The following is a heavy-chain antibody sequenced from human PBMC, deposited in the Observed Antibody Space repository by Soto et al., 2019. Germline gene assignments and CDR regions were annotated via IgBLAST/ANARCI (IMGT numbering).Heavy chain of an antibody. Sequence: ETLSPTGTVSGASIGSYYWSGNRQPPGKGLEWIGYIYYSGSTSYNPSLKSRVTMTVDTSKNQFSLKLYSVTAADTAVYYCARGDYYGRSDYWGPGTLVTVYS. CDR1: GASIGSYY. D-gene: IGHD3-10*01. V-gene: IGHV4-59*01. J-gene: IGHJ4*02. CDR3: ARGDYYGRSDY. CDR2: IYYSGST.